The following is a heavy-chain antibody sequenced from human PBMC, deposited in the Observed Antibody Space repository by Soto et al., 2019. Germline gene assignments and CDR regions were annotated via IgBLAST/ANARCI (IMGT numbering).Heavy chain of an antibody. CDR1: GYTFTSYG. V-gene: IGHV1-18*01. Sequence: QVQLVQSGVEVKKPGASVKVSCKASGYTFTSYGISWVRQAPGQGLEWMGWTSGYKGNTNYAQKFQGRVTVTTDTSTSTAYMELRSLRSDDAAVYYCAREVEGRGGEHDHWGQGTLVTVSS. CDR3: AREVEGRGGEHDH. CDR2: TSGYKGNT. J-gene: IGHJ4*02. D-gene: IGHD3-16*01.